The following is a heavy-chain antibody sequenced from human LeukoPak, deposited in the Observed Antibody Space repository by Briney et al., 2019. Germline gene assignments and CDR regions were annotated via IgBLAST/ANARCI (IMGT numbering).Heavy chain of an antibody. CDR1: GLTFSRYW. Sequence: GGSLRLSCVASGLTFSRYWMYWVRQVPGKGLVWVSRVNRDGSRAIYADSVKGRFAISRDNGRNTVYLQTNSLRVDDTAVYYCGSGIEPEESVAIAYWGQGALVTVSS. CDR3: GSGIEPEESVAIAY. D-gene: IGHD2-2*01. J-gene: IGHJ4*02. CDR2: VNRDGSRA. V-gene: IGHV3-74*01.